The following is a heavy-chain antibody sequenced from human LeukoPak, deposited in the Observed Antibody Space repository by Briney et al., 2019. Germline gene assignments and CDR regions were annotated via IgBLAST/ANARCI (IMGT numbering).Heavy chain of an antibody. J-gene: IGHJ4*02. CDR3: AKAPVTTCRGAYCYPFDY. Sequence: PGGSLRLSCAASGFTFSSYWMNWVRQAPGKGLVWVSRINSDGSSTSYADSVKGRFTISRDSSKNTLFLQMNRLRPEDAAVYYCAKAPVTTCRGAYCYPFDYWGQGTLVTVSS. CDR2: INSDGSST. D-gene: IGHD2-21*01. CDR1: GFTFSSYW. V-gene: IGHV3-74*01.